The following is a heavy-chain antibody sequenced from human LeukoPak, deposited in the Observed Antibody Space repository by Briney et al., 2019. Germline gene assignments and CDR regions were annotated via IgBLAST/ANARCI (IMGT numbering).Heavy chain of an antibody. CDR2: IYYSGST. Sequence: PSETLSLTCTVSGGSISSGDYYWSWIRQPPGKGLEWTGYIYYSGSTYYNPSLKSRVTISVDTSKNQFSLQLSSVTAADTAVYYCASSSIAARNFDYWGQGTLVTVSS. D-gene: IGHD6-6*01. CDR3: ASSSIAARNFDY. J-gene: IGHJ4*02. CDR1: GGSISSGDYY. V-gene: IGHV4-30-4*08.